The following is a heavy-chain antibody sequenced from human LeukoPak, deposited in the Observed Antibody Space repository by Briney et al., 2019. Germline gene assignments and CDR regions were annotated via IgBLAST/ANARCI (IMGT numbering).Heavy chain of an antibody. Sequence: ASVKVSCKASGYIFTDYDINWVRQATGQELEWMGWTNPISGYTGSAQKFQGRVTMTRDTSISTAYLELSSLRSDDTAVYYCARGNRLYSSSRSSLPFDIWGQGTMVTVSS. CDR3: ARGNRLYSSSRSSLPFDI. D-gene: IGHD6-13*01. CDR1: GYIFTDYD. V-gene: IGHV1-8*01. CDR2: TNPISGYT. J-gene: IGHJ3*02.